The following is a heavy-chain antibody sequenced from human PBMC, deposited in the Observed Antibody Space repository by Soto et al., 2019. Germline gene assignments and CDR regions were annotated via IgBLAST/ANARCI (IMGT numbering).Heavy chain of an antibody. CDR3: ARGDTAMASPFDY. CDR1: GGTFSSYT. Sequence: QVQLVQSGAEVKKPGSSVKVSCKASGGTFSSYTISWVRQAPGQGLEWMGRIIPILGIANYAQKFQGRVPITADKSTSTAYMELSSLRSEDTAVYYCARGDTAMASPFDYWGQGTLVTVSS. D-gene: IGHD5-18*01. V-gene: IGHV1-69*02. J-gene: IGHJ4*02. CDR2: IIPILGIA.